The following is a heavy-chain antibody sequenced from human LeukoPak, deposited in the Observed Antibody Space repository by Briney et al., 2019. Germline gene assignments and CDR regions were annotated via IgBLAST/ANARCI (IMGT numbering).Heavy chain of an antibody. CDR1: GFTFSSYA. J-gene: IGHJ4*02. Sequence: GGSLRLSCAASGFTFSSYAMSWVRQAPGKGLEWVSAISGSGGSTYYADSVKGRFTISRDNSKNTLYLQMNSLRAEDTAVYYCAKNPRITIFGVATLDYWGQGTLVTVSS. D-gene: IGHD3-3*01. V-gene: IGHV3-23*01. CDR2: ISGSGGST. CDR3: AKNPRITIFGVATLDY.